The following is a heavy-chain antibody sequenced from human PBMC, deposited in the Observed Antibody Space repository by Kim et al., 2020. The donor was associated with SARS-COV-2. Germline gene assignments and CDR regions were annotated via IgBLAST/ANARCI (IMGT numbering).Heavy chain of an antibody. CDR2: INAGNGNT. J-gene: IGHJ6*02. Sequence: ASVKVSCKASGYTFTSYAMHWVRQAPGQRLEWMGWINAGNGNTKYSQKFQGRVTITRDTSASTAYMELSSLRSEDTAVYYCARGRSGMVRGATPHYYGMDVWGQGTTVTVSS. V-gene: IGHV1-3*01. D-gene: IGHD3-10*01. CDR3: ARGRSGMVRGATPHYYGMDV. CDR1: GYTFTSYA.